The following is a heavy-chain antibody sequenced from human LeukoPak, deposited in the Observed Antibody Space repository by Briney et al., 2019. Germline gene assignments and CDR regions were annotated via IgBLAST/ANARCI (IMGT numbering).Heavy chain of an antibody. CDR2: ISSSGSTI. V-gene: IGHV3-11*01. D-gene: IGHD3-10*01. CDR1: GFTFSDYY. Sequence: GGSLRLSCAASGFTFSDYYMSWIRQAPGKGLEWVSYISSSGSTIYYADSVKGRFTISRDNAKNSLYLQMNSLRAEDTAVYYCARGSFTMVRGAQYHPYYFDYWGQGTLVTVSS. CDR3: ARGSFTMVRGAQYHPYYFDY. J-gene: IGHJ4*02.